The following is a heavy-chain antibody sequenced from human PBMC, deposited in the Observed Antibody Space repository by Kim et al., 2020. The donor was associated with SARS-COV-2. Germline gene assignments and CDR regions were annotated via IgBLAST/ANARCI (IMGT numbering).Heavy chain of an antibody. CDR3: ASARWEPMNYFDN. CDR1: GDSVNSRKYH. D-gene: IGHD1-26*01. J-gene: IGHJ4*02. CDR2: VDSSGPT. V-gene: IGHV4-39*07. Sequence: SETLSLTCSVTGDSVNSRKYHWGWVRQSPGKGLEWIGNVDSSGPTFYPPSLKSRVSISVDTFKNQFSLKMRSVTAADTAAYYCASARWEPMNYFDNWGQGTMVTVSS.